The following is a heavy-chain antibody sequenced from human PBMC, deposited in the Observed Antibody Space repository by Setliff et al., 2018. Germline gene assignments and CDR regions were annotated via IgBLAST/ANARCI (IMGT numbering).Heavy chain of an antibody. CDR3: ARDSATQYDFWSGPQYYYYMDV. CDR2: ISSNGGST. CDR1: GFTFSNYA. V-gene: IGHV3-64*02. Sequence: GSLRLSCAASGFTFSNYAMHWVRQAPGKGLEYVSAISSNGGSTYYADSVKGRFTISRDNSKNTLYLQMGSLRGEDMAVYYCARDSATQYDFWSGPQYYYYMDVWGKGTTVTVSS. J-gene: IGHJ6*03. D-gene: IGHD3-3*01.